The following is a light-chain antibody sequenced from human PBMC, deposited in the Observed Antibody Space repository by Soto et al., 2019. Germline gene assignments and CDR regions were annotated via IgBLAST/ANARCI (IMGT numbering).Light chain of an antibody. J-gene: IGKJ1*01. CDR2: DAS. CDR3: QQYGTSPWT. V-gene: IGKV3-11*01. Sequence: EVVLTQSPATLSLSPGERATLSCRVSQSFSSYLSYLAWYQQKPGQAPRLLIYDASNRATGIPARFSGSGSGTDFTLTISSLEPEDFAVYYCQQYGTSPWTFGQGTKVEIK. CDR1: QSFSSYLSY.